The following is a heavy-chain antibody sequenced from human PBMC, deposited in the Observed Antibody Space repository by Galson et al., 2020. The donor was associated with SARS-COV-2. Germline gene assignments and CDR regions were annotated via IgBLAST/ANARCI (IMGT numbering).Heavy chain of an antibody. CDR2: IDSSDSYP. J-gene: IGHJ5*02. V-gene: IGHV5-10-1*01. Sequence: GESLKISCKGSGYTFTNYWISWVRQLPGKGLAWMGRIDSSDSYPNYSPSFQGHVTISVDKSINTAYLQWDSLKTSDTAMYYCARHGIRFGRVIHWFDPWGQGTLVTVSS. CDR1: GYTFTNYW. D-gene: IGHD3-16*01. CDR3: ARHGIRFGRVIHWFDP.